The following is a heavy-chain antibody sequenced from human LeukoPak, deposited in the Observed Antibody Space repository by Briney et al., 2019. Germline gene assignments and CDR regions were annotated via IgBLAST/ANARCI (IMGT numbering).Heavy chain of an antibody. CDR1: GFTFSDYG. V-gene: IGHV3-23*01. CDR2: ISSSGGST. CDR3: ATYRQVLLPFES. Sequence: PGGSLRLSCTASGFTFSDYGMSWVRQAPGKGQEWVSSISSSGGSTYYADSVKGRFTISRDNSKNTLYLQMNSLSPEDTAIYYCATYRQVLLPFESWGQGTLVTVSS. J-gene: IGHJ4*02. D-gene: IGHD2-8*02.